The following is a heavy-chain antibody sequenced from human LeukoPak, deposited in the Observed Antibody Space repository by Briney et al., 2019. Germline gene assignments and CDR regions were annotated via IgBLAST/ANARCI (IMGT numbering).Heavy chain of an antibody. D-gene: IGHD2-21*01. V-gene: IGHV3-23*01. CDR2: LSGSGTAT. CDR3: AKHLGSHSFLFYYMDV. CDR1: QFTFSRFA. Sequence: GGSLRLSCEASQFTFSRFAMSWIRQAPGTGLEWVSTLSGSGTATYYADSVKGRFTTSRDNSKDTLYLQVDNLRADDTAVYYCAKHLGSHSFLFYYMDVWGTGTSVIVSS. J-gene: IGHJ6*03.